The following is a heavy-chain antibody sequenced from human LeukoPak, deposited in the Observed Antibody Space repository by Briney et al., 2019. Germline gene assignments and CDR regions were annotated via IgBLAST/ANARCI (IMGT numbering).Heavy chain of an antibody. J-gene: IGHJ4*02. V-gene: IGHV3-74*01. CDR2: ITSDGSST. CDR3: ARRAGAYSHPYDY. D-gene: IGHD4/OR15-4a*01. Sequence: GGSLRLSCAASGFTFSSYWMHWVRQAPGTGLVWVSRITSDGSSTSYADSVKGRFTISRDNARNTLYLQMNSLRAEDTAVYYCARRAGAYSHPYDYWGQGTLVTVSS. CDR1: GFTFSSYW.